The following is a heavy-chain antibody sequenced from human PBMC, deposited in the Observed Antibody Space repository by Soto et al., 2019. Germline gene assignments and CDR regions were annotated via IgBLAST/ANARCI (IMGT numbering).Heavy chain of an antibody. CDR1: GVIFSNNG. Sequence: GGXLRLSCVGSGVIFSNNGMHWVRQTPGKGLEWVAFMSYDGSDTFYADSVKGRFTISRDNSKNTLFLHMSNLRAEDTAMYYCTIVRVADSALDHWGQGTLVTVSS. V-gene: IGHV3-33*08. D-gene: IGHD3-10*02. J-gene: IGHJ1*01. CDR3: TIVRVADSALDH. CDR2: MSYDGSDT.